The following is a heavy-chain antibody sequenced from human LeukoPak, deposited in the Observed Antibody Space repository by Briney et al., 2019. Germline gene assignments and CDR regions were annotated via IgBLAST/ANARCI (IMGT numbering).Heavy chain of an antibody. CDR3: ATNGGPAGPG. CDR1: GHTFTGYY. D-gene: IGHD2-8*01. V-gene: IGHV1-2*06. J-gene: IGHJ4*02. CDR2: INPDSGGT. Sequence: ASVTVSCTASGHTFTGYYIHWVRQAPGQGLEWMGRINPDSGGTNYAQKFQGRVTMTRDTSITTAYMELGRLRSDDTAVYYCATNGGPAGPGWGQGTLVTVSS.